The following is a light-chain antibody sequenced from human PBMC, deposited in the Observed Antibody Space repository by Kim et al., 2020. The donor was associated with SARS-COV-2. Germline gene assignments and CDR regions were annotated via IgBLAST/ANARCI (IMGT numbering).Light chain of an antibody. CDR3: QQYGSSPLT. V-gene: IGKV3-20*01. J-gene: IGKJ4*01. CDR2: GAS. CDR1: QSISSSS. Sequence: EIVLTQSPVTLSLSPGERATLSCRASQSISSSSLAWYQQKPGQAPRLLIYGASSRATGIPDRFSGSGSGTDFTLTISRLEPEDFAVYYCQQYGSSPLTFGGGTKVDIK.